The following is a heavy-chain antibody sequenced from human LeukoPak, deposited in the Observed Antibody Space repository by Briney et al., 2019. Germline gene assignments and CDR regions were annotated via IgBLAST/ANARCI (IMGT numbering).Heavy chain of an antibody. CDR1: GGSFSGYY. D-gene: IGHD3-16*02. CDR2: INHSGST. CDR3: ARVGTYDYVWGSYRRSGQPFDY. V-gene: IGHV4-34*01. J-gene: IGHJ4*02. Sequence: PSETLSLTCAVYGGSFSGYYWSWIRQPPGKGLEWIGEINHSGSTNYNPSLKSRVTISVDTSRNQFSLKLSSVTAADTAVYYCARVGTYDYVWGSYRRSGQPFDYWGQGTLVTVSS.